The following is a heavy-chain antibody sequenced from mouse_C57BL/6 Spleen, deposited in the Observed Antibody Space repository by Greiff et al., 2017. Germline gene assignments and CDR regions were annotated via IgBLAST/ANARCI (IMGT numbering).Heavy chain of an antibody. CDR3: ARDGITTVVAPGDFDY. V-gene: IGHV1-82*01. CDR1: GYAYSSSW. CDR2: IYPGDGDT. J-gene: IGHJ2*01. D-gene: IGHD1-1*01. Sequence: VQLQQSGPELVQPGASVKISCKASGYAYSSSWMNWVKQRPGKGLEWIGRIYPGDGDTNYNGKFKGKATLTADKSSSTAYMQLSSLTSEDSAVYFCARDGITTVVAPGDFDYWGQGTTLTVSS.